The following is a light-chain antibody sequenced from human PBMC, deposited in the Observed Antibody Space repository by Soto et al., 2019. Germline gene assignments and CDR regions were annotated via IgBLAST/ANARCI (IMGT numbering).Light chain of an antibody. V-gene: IGLV2-11*01. CDR3: CSSVGSYTSV. CDR1: SSDVGGYNY. J-gene: IGLJ3*02. CDR2: DVS. Sequence: QSALTQPRSVSGYPGQSVTISCTGTSSDVGGYNYVSWYQQHPGKAPKLMIYDVSKRPSGVPDRFSGSKSGNTASLTISGLQAEDEADYYCCSSVGSYTSVFGGGTKVTVL.